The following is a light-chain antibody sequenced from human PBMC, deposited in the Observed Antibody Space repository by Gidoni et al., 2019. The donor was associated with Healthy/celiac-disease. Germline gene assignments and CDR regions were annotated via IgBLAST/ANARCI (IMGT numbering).Light chain of an antibody. CDR1: QSVSSY. J-gene: IGKJ1*01. Sequence: EIVLTQSPATLSLSPGERATLACRASQSVSSYLAWYQQKPGQAPRLLIYDASNRATGIQARVSGSGSGTDFTLTISSLEPEDFAVYYCQQRSNWPPWTFGQGTKVEIK. CDR3: QQRSNWPPWT. CDR2: DAS. V-gene: IGKV3-11*01.